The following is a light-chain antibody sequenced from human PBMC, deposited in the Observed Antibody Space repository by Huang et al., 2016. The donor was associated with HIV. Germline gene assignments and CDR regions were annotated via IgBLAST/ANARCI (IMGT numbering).Light chain of an antibody. CDR1: QSVRSI. V-gene: IGKV3-15*01. CDR2: GAS. Sequence: EIVMTQSPASLSVSPGETVTLSCRASQSVRSILACYQQKPGQAPRLLIYGASTRATGIPARVSGSGSGTEFTLTINSLKSEDFAVYYCQQYDDWPLTFGGGTKVEMK. CDR3: QQYDDWPLT. J-gene: IGKJ4*01.